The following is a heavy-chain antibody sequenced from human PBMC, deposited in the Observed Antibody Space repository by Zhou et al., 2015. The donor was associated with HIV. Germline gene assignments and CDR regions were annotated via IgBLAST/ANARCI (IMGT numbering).Heavy chain of an antibody. CDR3: TRGRWEVPDAY. D-gene: IGHD1-26*01. J-gene: IGHJ4*02. CDR1: GGTFSTYA. V-gene: IGHV1-69*01. Sequence: QVQLVQSGAEVKKPGSSVKVSCKASGGTFSTYAFNWVRQAPGQRPEWMGGIIPMFGTPNYAPKFQGRVTLTADESTSTAYMELSGLTSEDTAIYYCTRGRWEVPDAYWGQGSLVTVSP. CDR2: IIPMFGTP.